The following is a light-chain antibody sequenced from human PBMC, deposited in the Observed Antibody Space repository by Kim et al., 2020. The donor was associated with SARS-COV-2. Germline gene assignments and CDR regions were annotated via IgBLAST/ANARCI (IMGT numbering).Light chain of an antibody. CDR3: YSAADNNWL. CDR2: KDS. J-gene: IGLJ3*02. Sequence: VAPRQTARITCSGDVLAKRYARWFQQKPGQAPLLVIYKDSKRPSGIPERFSGSSSGTTVTLTISGAQVEDEADYYCYSAADNNWLFGGGTQLTVL. V-gene: IGLV3-27*01. CDR1: VLAKRY.